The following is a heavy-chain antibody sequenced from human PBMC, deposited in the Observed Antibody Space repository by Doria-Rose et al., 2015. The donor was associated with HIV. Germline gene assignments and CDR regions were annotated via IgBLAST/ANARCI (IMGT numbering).Heavy chain of an antibody. J-gene: IGHJ6*02. V-gene: IGHV3-48*02. Sequence: VQLQQWGGDLVQPGGSLRLACEASGFFSRSFGMNWVRQAPGKGLEWVSYISSNGTIYYTDSVQGRFIISRDHVKNSLYLQMNSLRDDDTAVYYCARGLKRSFGVGHNYYAMDVWGQGTTVTVSS. CDR2: ISSNGTI. CDR1: GFFSRSFG. CDR3: ARGLKRSFGVGHNYYAMDV. D-gene: IGHD3-3*02.